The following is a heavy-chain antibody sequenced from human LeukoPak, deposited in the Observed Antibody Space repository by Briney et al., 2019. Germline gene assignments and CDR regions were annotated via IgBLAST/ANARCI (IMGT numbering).Heavy chain of an antibody. CDR3: ARDNIVATIRFSY. Sequence: GGSLRLSCAASGFTFSSYGMNWVRQAPGKGLEWVSSISSSSSYIYYADSVKGRFTISRDNAKNSLYLQMNSLRAEDTAVYYCARDNIVATIRFSYWGQGTLVTVSS. CDR1: GFTFSSYG. CDR2: ISSSSSYI. D-gene: IGHD5-12*01. J-gene: IGHJ4*02. V-gene: IGHV3-21*01.